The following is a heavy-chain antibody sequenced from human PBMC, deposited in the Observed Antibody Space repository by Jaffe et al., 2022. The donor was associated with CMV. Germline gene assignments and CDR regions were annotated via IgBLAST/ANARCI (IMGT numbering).Heavy chain of an antibody. V-gene: IGHV3-33*01. D-gene: IGHD6-19*01. Sequence: QVQLVESGGGVVQPGRSLRLSCAASGFTFSSYGMHWVRQAPGKGLEWVAVIWYDGSNKYYADSVKGRFTISRDNSKNTLYLQMNSLRAEDTAVYYCARDEGWSSSWSSKTVIAVAGFLDYWGQGTLVTVSS. CDR1: GFTFSSYG. J-gene: IGHJ4*02. CDR2: IWYDGSNK. CDR3: ARDEGWSSSWSSKTVIAVAGFLDY.